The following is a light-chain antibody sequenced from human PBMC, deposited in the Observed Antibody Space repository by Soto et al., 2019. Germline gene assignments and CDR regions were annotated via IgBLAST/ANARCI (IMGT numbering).Light chain of an antibody. J-gene: IGKJ4*01. CDR1: QSFSSY. CDR2: DAS. CDR3: QQRGSWPLT. Sequence: IVLTQSPATLSLSPGERATLSCRASQSFSSYLAWYQLKPGQAPRLLIYDASNRATGIPARFSGSGSGTDFTLTISSLEPEDFAVYFCQQRGSWPLTFGGGTKVDIK. V-gene: IGKV3-11*01.